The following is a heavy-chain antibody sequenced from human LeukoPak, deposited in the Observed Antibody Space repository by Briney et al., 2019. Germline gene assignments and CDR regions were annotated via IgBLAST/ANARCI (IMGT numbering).Heavy chain of an antibody. D-gene: IGHD3-16*01. Sequence: GGSLRLSCAASGFTFTTYYMSWVRQAPGKGLEWVANIKQDGSEKYYVASVKGRFTVSRDNAKNSLYLQMSSLRAEDTAVYYCARRAYGAFGIWGQGTMVTVAS. CDR1: GFTFTTYY. J-gene: IGHJ3*02. CDR3: ARRAYGAFGI. CDR2: IKQDGSEK. V-gene: IGHV3-7*01.